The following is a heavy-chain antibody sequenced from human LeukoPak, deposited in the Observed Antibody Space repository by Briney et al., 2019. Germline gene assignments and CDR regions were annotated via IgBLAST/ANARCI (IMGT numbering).Heavy chain of an antibody. Sequence: SETLSLTCTVSGGSISSSSYYWGWIRQPPGKGLEWIGSIYYSGSTYYNPSLKSRVTISVDTSKNQFSLKLSSVTAADTAVYYCATTSYYYDSPDYWGQGTLVTVSS. CDR2: IYYSGST. V-gene: IGHV4-39*01. CDR3: ATTSYYYDSPDY. D-gene: IGHD3-22*01. CDR1: GGSISSSSYY. J-gene: IGHJ4*02.